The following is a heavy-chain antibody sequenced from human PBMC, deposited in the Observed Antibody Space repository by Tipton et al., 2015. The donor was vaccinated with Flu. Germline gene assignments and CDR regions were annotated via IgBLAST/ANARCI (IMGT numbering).Heavy chain of an antibody. J-gene: IGHJ3*01. Sequence: QSGAEVEKPGASVKVSCKASGYTFTDYYLHWVRQAPRQGLEWMGWIDPNSGDTNSAQAFQGRVTMTRDTSISTVYMELTRLRSDDTAVYYCARVPNPAVVPDSTYAFDFWGLGTMVTVSS. V-gene: IGHV1-2*02. CDR1: GYTFTDYY. D-gene: IGHD2-2*01. CDR2: IDPNSGDT. CDR3: ARVPNPAVVPDSTYAFDF.